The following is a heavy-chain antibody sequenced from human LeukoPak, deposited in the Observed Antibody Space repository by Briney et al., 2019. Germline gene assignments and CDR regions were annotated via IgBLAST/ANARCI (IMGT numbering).Heavy chain of an antibody. CDR2: INWNGGST. CDR1: GFTFDDYG. V-gene: IGHV3-20*04. J-gene: IGHJ3*02. CDR3: ARDYYDSSGYSRSGAFDI. D-gene: IGHD3-22*01. Sequence: PGGSLRLSCAASGFTFDDYGMSWVRQAPGKGLEWVSGINWNGGSTGYADSVKGRFTISRDNAKNSLYLQMNSLRAEDTAVYYCARDYYDSSGYSRSGAFDIWGQGTMVTVSS.